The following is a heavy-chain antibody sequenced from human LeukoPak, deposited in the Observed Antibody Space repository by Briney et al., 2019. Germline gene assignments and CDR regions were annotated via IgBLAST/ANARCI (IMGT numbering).Heavy chain of an antibody. V-gene: IGHV3-66*01. D-gene: IGHD6-19*01. CDR2: IYSGGST. J-gene: IGHJ6*03. CDR3: ARGTSQWLVPGTYSYYYYMDV. CDR1: GFTFSGSA. Sequence: GGSLRLSCAASGFTFSGSAMHWVRQASGKGLEWVSVIYSGGSTYYADSVKGRFTISRDNSKNTLYLQMNSLRAEDTAVYYCARGTSQWLVPGTYSYYYYMDVWGKGTTVTVSS.